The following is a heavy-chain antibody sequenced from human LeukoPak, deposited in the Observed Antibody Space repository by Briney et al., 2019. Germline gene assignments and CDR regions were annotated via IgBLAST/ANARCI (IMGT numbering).Heavy chain of an antibody. CDR3: AREVLSHLRFLEWYEYFQH. Sequence: GASVKVSCKASGYTFTSHGISWVRQAPGQGLEWMGWISAYNGNTNYAQKPQGRVTMTTDTSTSTAYMELRSLSSDDTAVYYCAREVLSHLRFLEWYEYFQHWGQGTLVTVSS. D-gene: IGHD3-3*01. V-gene: IGHV1-18*01. J-gene: IGHJ1*01. CDR2: ISAYNGNT. CDR1: GYTFTSHG.